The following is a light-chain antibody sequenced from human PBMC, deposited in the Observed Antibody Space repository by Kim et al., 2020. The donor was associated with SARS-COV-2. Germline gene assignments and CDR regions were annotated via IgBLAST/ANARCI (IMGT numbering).Light chain of an antibody. CDR1: QTLSNNY. Sequence: EIVLTQSPGTLSLSPGERATLSCRASQTLSNNYLAWYQQRPGQAPRLLIYGASNRATGIPGRFSGSGSGTDFTLTISRLEPEDFVVYFCQQFHVLPWTFGRGTKVDIK. V-gene: IGKV3-20*01. CDR2: GAS. CDR3: QQFHVLPWT. J-gene: IGKJ1*01.